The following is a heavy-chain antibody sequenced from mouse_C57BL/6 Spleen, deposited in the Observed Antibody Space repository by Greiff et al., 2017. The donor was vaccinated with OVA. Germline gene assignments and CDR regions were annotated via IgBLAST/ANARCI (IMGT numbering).Heavy chain of an antibody. J-gene: IGHJ3*01. CDR2: INPNNGGT. CDR1: GYTFTDYY. D-gene: IGHD1-1*01. CDR3: ALYYYGSFAY. V-gene: IGHV1-26*01. Sequence: EVQLQQSGPELVKPGASVKISCKASGYTFTDYYMNWVKQSHGKSLEWIGDINPNNGGTSYNQKFKGKATLTVDKSSSTAYMELRSLTSEDAAVYYCALYYYGSFAYWGQGTLVTVSA.